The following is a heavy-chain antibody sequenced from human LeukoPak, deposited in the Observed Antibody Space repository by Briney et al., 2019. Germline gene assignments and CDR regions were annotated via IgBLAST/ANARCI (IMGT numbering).Heavy chain of an antibody. J-gene: IGHJ6*03. D-gene: IGHD1/OR15-1a*01. V-gene: IGHV1-18*01. CDR2: ISAYNGNT. Sequence: ASVTASCKPSVYTITSYGASSVAQAPGQGLEWMGWISAYNGNTNYAQKLQGRVTMTTDTSTSTAYMELGRLRSAATAVYYCARVRGTAATYMDVWGKGTTVTVSS. CDR1: VYTITSYG. CDR3: ARVRGTAATYMDV.